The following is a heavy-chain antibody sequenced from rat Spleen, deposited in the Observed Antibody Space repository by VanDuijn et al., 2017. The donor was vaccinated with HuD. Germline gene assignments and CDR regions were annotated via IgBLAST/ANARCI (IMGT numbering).Heavy chain of an antibody. CDR2: ISYDGSST. V-gene: IGHV5-29*01. CDR3: VRLLGAPDWYFDF. CDR1: GFTFSDYY. D-gene: IGHD5-1*01. Sequence: EVQLVESDGGLVQPERSLKLPCAASGFTFSDYYMAWVRQAPTKGLEWVATISYDGSSTYYRDSVKGRFTISRDNAKSTLYLQMDSLRSEDTATYYCVRLLGAPDWYFDFWGPGTMVTVSS. J-gene: IGHJ1*01.